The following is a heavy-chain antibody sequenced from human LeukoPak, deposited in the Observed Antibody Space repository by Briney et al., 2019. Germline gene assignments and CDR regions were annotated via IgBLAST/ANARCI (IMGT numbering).Heavy chain of an antibody. CDR1: GFTVSSNY. CDR2: IYSGGST. Sequence: GGSLRLSCAASGFTVSSNYMTWVRQAPGKGLEWVSVIYSGGSTYYADSVKGRFTISRDNSKNTLYLQMSSLRAEDTAVYYCTRNWGSDNWFDPWGQGTLVTVSS. CDR3: TRNWGSDNWFDP. V-gene: IGHV3-53*01. D-gene: IGHD7-27*01. J-gene: IGHJ5*02.